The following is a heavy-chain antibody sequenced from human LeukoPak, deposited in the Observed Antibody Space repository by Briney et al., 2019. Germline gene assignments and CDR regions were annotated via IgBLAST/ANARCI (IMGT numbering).Heavy chain of an antibody. CDR1: GGTFSSYA. J-gene: IGHJ3*02. CDR3: ARRDRGSYSGRAFDI. Sequence: SVKVSCKASGGTFSSYAISWVRQAPGQGLEWRGGIIPIFGTANYAQKFQGRVTITTDESTSTAYMELSSLRSEDTAVYYCARRDRGSYSGRAFDIWGQGTMVTVSS. D-gene: IGHD1-26*01. CDR2: IIPIFGTA. V-gene: IGHV1-69*05.